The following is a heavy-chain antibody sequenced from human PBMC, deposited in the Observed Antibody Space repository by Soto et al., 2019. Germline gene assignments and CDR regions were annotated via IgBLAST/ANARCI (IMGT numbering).Heavy chain of an antibody. J-gene: IGHJ4*02. CDR2: ISSGHGDL. V-gene: IGHV3-21*01. CDR1: GFTFSSYS. D-gene: IGHD6-19*01. CDR3: ALLTSGWYGDFDF. Sequence: DVQLVESGGGLVKPGGSLTLSCAASGFTFSSYSLSWVRQAPGKGLEWVSSISSGHGDLYYADSVKGRFIGSRDNAKNVLFLQMNNLRVEDTAVYYCALLTSGWYGDFDFWGQGTLVTVSS.